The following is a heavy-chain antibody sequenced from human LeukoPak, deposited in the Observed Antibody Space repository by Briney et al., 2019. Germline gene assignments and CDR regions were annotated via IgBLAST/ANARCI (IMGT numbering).Heavy chain of an antibody. J-gene: IGHJ4*02. Sequence: GGSLRLSCAASGFTFSTYEMNWVRQAPGKGLEWVAVISYDGSNKYYADSVKGRFTISRDNSKNTLYLQMNSLRAEDTAVYYCARETISGFDYWGQGTLVTVSS. V-gene: IGHV3-30-3*01. CDR3: ARETISGFDY. D-gene: IGHD3-9*01. CDR2: ISYDGSNK. CDR1: GFTFSTYE.